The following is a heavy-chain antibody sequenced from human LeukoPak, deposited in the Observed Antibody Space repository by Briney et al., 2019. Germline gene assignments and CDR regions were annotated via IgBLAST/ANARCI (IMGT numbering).Heavy chain of an antibody. D-gene: IGHD2-21*01. J-gene: IGHJ4*02. CDR1: GFSFSRYW. CDR3: AKESSLLVLWYGDYFDY. CDR2: IKQDGSEK. Sequence: QTGGSLRLSCAASGFSFSRYWMSWVRQAPGKGLEWVANIKQDGSEKNYVESVKGRFTISRDNAKNPLYLQTNSLRAEDTAVYYCAKESSLLVLWYGDYFDYRGQGTLVTVSS. V-gene: IGHV3-7*01.